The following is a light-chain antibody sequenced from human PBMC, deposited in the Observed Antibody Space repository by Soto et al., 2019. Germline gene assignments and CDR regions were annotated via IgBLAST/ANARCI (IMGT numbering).Light chain of an antibody. Sequence: DIVMTQSPLSLPVTPGESASISCRSSQSLLHSNGYNYLDWYLQKPGQSPQLLIYLGSNRASGVPDRFSGSGSCTDFTLKISRVEAEDVGVYYCMQALQTPLTVGGGTKVEIK. CDR2: LGS. CDR3: MQALQTPLT. J-gene: IGKJ4*01. CDR1: QSLLHSNGYNY. V-gene: IGKV2-28*01.